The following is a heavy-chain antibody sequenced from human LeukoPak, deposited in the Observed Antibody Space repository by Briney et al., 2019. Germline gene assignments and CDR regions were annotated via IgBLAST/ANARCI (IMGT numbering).Heavy chain of an antibody. CDR2: IKSKTDGGTT. D-gene: IGHD2-21*02. Sequence: GTSLRLSCGAAGFTFSGYGMHWVRQAPGKGLEWVGRIKSKTDGGTTDYAAPVKGRFTISRDDSKNTLYLQMNSLKIEDTAVYYCTTKMAYCGGDCYPGAFDIWGQGTMVTVSS. CDR3: TTKMAYCGGDCYPGAFDI. V-gene: IGHV3-15*01. CDR1: GFTFSGYG. J-gene: IGHJ3*02.